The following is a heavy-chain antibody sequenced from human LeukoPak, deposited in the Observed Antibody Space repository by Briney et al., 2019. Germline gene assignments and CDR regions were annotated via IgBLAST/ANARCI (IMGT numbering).Heavy chain of an antibody. Sequence: GGSLRLSCVASGFTFSSFALDWVRQAPGRGLEWISVVSRTGSTKYYADSVKGRFTVSRDNSENTLYPQMNSLRAEDTAVYYCARGGAAAGTEAGYYYYMDVWGKGTTVTVSS. CDR2: VSRTGSTK. D-gene: IGHD6-13*01. J-gene: IGHJ6*03. CDR1: GFTFSSFA. CDR3: ARGGAAAGTEAGYYYYMDV. V-gene: IGHV3-23*01.